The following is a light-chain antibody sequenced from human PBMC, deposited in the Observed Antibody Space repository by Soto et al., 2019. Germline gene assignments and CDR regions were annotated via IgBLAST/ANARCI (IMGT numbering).Light chain of an antibody. CDR3: QQVYDYPIT. CDR1: QDISRY. CDR2: GAS. V-gene: IGKV1-9*01. J-gene: IGKJ4*01. Sequence: DIQLTQSPSFLSASVGDRVTVTCRSSQDISRYLAWYQQKPGKAPKVLIYGASTLQSGVPPRFGGSGSGTAFTLTISSLQPEDFATYYCQQVYDYPITFGGGTKVEIK.